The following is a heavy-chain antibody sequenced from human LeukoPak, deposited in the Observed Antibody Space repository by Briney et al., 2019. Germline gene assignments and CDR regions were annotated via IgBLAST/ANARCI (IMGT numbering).Heavy chain of an antibody. D-gene: IGHD3-22*01. CDR1: GFTFSSYA. CDR3: AKVWDYYDSSGYSNYFDY. V-gene: IGHV3-30*18. J-gene: IGHJ4*02. CDR2: ISYDGSNK. Sequence: GGSLRLSCAASGFTFSSYAMSWVRQAPGKGLEWVAVISYDGSNKYYADSVKGRFTISRDNSKNTLYLQMNSLRAEDTAVYYCAKVWDYYDSSGYSNYFDYWGQGTLVTVSS.